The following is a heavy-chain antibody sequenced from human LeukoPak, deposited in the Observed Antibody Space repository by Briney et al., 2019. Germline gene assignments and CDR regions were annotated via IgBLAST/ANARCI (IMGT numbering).Heavy chain of an antibody. J-gene: IGHJ6*03. CDR1: GFTFSSYW. CDR3: ARDSKTGLYYRRYHYMDV. Sequence: GGSLRLSCAASGFTFSSYWMTWVRQAPGKGLEWVANIKQDGSVKNYVDSVKGRFTISRDNAKNSLYLQMNSLRAEDTAVYYCARDSKTGLYYRRYHYMDVWGKGTTVTVSS. D-gene: IGHD3-22*01. CDR2: IKQDGSVK. V-gene: IGHV3-7*01.